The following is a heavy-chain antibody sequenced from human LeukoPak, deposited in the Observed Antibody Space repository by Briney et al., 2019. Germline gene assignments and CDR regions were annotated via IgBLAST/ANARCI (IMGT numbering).Heavy chain of an antibody. J-gene: IGHJ4*02. CDR1: GGSISSGDYY. CDR3: AREGDCSSTSCYPYFDD. V-gene: IGHV4-30-4*08. CDR2: IYYSGST. Sequence: SETLSLTCTVSGGSISSGDYYWSWIRQPPGKGLEWIGYIYYSGSTYYNPSLKSRVTISVDTSKNQFSLKLSSVTAADTAVYYCAREGDCSSTSCYPYFDDWGQGTLVTVSS. D-gene: IGHD2-2*01.